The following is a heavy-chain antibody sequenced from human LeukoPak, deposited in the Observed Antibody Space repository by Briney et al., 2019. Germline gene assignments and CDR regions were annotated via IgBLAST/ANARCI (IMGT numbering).Heavy chain of an antibody. CDR1: GFTLDDYA. J-gene: IGHJ4*02. Sequence: GRSLRLSCAASGFTLDDYAMHWVRQAPGKGLEWVSGIRWNSGSIGYADSVKGRFTISRDNAKNSLYLQMNSLRAEDTALYYCAKRARCGGDCYYFDYWGQGTLVTVSS. D-gene: IGHD2-21*02. CDR2: IRWNSGSI. CDR3: AKRARCGGDCYYFDY. V-gene: IGHV3-9*01.